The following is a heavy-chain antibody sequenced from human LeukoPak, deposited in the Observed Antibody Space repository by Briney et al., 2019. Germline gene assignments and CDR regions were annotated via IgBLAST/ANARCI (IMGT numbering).Heavy chain of an antibody. Sequence: GGSLRLSCAASGFTLSNYGMNWVRQAPGKGLEWVSYISSSSSTIYFADSVKGRFTISRDNAKNSLYLQMNSLRAEDTAVYYCARTRDYGDYNWFDPWGQGTLVTVSS. V-gene: IGHV3-48*01. CDR1: GFTLSNYG. J-gene: IGHJ5*02. CDR2: ISSSSSTI. D-gene: IGHD4-17*01. CDR3: ARTRDYGDYNWFDP.